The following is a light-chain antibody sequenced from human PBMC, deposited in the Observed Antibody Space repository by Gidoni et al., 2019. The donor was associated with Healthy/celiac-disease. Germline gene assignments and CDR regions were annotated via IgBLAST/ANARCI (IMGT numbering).Light chain of an antibody. CDR2: ENN. J-gene: IGLJ1*01. CDR3: GTWDSSLSAGPYV. Sequence: QSVLPQPPSVSAAPGHTVTISCSGSSSTIGNNYVSWYQQLPGTAPKLLIYENNKRPSGSPDRFSGSKSGTSATRGITGLQTGDEADYYCGTWDSSLSAGPYVFGTGNKVTVL. V-gene: IGLV1-51*02. CDR1: SSTIGNNY.